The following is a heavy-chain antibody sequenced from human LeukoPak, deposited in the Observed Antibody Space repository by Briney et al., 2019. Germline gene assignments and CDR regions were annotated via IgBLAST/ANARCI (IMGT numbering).Heavy chain of an antibody. CDR3: AKDLAVVPAAGCDY. D-gene: IGHD2-2*01. J-gene: IGHJ4*02. V-gene: IGHV3-23*01. Sequence: PGGSLRLSCAASGFTFSSYAMSWVRQAPGKGLEWVSAISGSGGSTYYADSVKGRFTISRDNSKNTLYLQMNSLRAEDTAVYYCAKDLAVVPAAGCDYWGQGTLVTVSS. CDR1: GFTFSSYA. CDR2: ISGSGGST.